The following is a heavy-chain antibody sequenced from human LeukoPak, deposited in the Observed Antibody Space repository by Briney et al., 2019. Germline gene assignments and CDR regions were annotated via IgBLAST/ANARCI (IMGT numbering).Heavy chain of an antibody. CDR3: AKVYSSSSRGFDY. CDR1: GFTFSSYV. J-gene: IGHJ4*02. D-gene: IGHD6-6*01. V-gene: IGHV3-23*01. CDR2: ISGSGGST. Sequence: GGSLRLSCAASGFTFSSYVMSWVRQAPGKGLEWVSAISGSGGSTYYADSVKGRFTISRDNSKNTLYLQMNSLRAEDTAVYYCAKVYSSSSRGFDYWGQGTLVTVSS.